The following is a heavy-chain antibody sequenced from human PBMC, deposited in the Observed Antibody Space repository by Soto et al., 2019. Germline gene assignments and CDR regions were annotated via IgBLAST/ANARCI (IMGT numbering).Heavy chain of an antibody. V-gene: IGHV3-30-3*01. Sequence: QVQLVESGGGVVKPGRSLIISCAASGFNFSSYAMHWVRQAPGKGLEWVAVISYDGSNKYYADSVKGRFTISRDNSKNTLYLQMNSLRAEDTAVYYCARVTDYWGQGTLVTGSS. CDR3: ARVTDY. J-gene: IGHJ4*02. CDR2: ISYDGSNK. CDR1: GFNFSSYA.